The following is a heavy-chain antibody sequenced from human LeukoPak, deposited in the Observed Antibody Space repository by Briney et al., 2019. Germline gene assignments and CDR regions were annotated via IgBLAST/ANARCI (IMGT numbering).Heavy chain of an antibody. V-gene: IGHV3-30*02. CDR2: IRYDGSNK. CDR3: ATVLWFGESRNDY. D-gene: IGHD3-10*01. J-gene: IGHJ4*02. Sequence: PGGSLRLSCAASGFTFSTYGMHWVRQAPGKGLEWVAFIRYDGSNKYYADSVKGRFTISRDNSKNTVHLQMNSLRAEDTAVYYCATVLWFGESRNDYWGQGTLVTVSS. CDR1: GFTFSTYG.